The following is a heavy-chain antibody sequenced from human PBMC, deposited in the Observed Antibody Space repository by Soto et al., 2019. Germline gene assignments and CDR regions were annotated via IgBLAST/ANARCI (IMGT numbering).Heavy chain of an antibody. V-gene: IGHV1-69*06. CDR1: GGTFGSYA. D-gene: IGHD2-2*01. CDR3: ATALGCRSTSCTLDY. CDR2: IIPVSGAA. J-gene: IGHJ4*02. Sequence: QVQLVQSGAEVKKPGSSVKVSCKASGGTFGSYAFSWVRQAPGQGLEWMGGIIPVSGAAHYAQKFQGRVRITADKSTSTAYTELSSLSSQDTAVYYCATALGCRSTSCTLDYWGQGTRVIVSS.